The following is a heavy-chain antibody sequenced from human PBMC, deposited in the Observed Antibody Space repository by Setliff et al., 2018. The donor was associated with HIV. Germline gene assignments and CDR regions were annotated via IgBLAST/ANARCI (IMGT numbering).Heavy chain of an antibody. CDR1: GFTFSTYW. J-gene: IGHJ4*02. Sequence: PGGSLRLSCAASGFTFSTYWMSWFRQAPGKGLEWVANIKENGDEKYYVDSVKGRFTISRDNAKNSLYLQMSSLRVEDTAVYYCARSVPDSAYRPTDYWGQGQRSPSPQ. CDR2: IKENGDEK. CDR3: ARSVPDSAYRPTDY. D-gene: IGHD3-22*01. V-gene: IGHV3-7*03.